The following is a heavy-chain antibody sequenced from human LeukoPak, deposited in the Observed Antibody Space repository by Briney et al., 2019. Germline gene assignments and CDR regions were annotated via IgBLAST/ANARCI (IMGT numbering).Heavy chain of an antibody. CDR2: IYTGGTT. CDR3: AGEPVLRNSYTNYFDY. J-gene: IGHJ4*02. V-gene: IGHV4-4*07. CDR1: AGSISTFY. D-gene: IGHD2-2*02. Sequence: SETLSLTCSVSAGSISTFYWSWIRQPAGKGLDLIGRIYTGGTTNYNPSFKSRVTISLDKSKNQFSLKLRSVTAADTAVYYCAGEPVLRNSYTNYFDYWDQGTLVTVSS.